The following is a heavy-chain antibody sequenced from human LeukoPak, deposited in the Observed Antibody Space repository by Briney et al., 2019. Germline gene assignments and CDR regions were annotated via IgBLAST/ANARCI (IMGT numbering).Heavy chain of an antibody. Sequence: SVKVSCKASGGTFSSYAISWVRQAPGQGLEWMGGIIPIFGTANYPQKFQGRVTITADESTSTAYMELSSLRSEDTAVYYCAREKPLGITMIVPLSAFDIWGQGTMVTVSS. CDR3: AREKPLGITMIVPLSAFDI. CDR1: GGTFSSYA. D-gene: IGHD3-22*01. J-gene: IGHJ3*02. V-gene: IGHV1-69*13. CDR2: IIPIFGTA.